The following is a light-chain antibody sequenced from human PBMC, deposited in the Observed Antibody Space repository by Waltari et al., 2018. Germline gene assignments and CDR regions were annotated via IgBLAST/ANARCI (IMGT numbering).Light chain of an antibody. CDR1: NSDVGSYDR. J-gene: IGLJ3*02. CDR2: EVS. CDR3: CSYAGSSTFDWV. Sequence: QSALTQPASVSGSPGQSITIPCPGTNSDVGSYDRVSWYQQHPGKAPKVMISEVSKRPSGVSNRFSGSKSGNTASLTISGLQAEDEADYYCCSYAGSSTFDWVFGGGTKLTVL. V-gene: IGLV2-23*02.